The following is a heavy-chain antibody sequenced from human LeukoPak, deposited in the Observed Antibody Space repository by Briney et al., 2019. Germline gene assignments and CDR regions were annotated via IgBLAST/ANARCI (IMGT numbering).Heavy chain of an antibody. J-gene: IGHJ4*02. CDR2: IIPIFGTA. D-gene: IGHD2-2*02. V-gene: IGHV1-69*05. CDR3: ARGESIPTMCEY. Sequence: GASVKVSCKASGGTFSSYAISWARQAPGQGLEWMGGIIPIFGTANYAQKFQGRVTITTDESTSTAYMELSSLRSEDTAVYYCARGESIPTMCEYWGQGTLVTVSS. CDR1: GGTFSSYA.